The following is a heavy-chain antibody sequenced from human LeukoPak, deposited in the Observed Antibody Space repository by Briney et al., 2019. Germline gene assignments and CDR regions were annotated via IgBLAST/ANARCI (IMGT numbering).Heavy chain of an antibody. V-gene: IGHV3-64D*06. J-gene: IGHJ2*01. CDR2: ISSSGGSS. CDR3: VKSGSGSYSWYFDL. CDR1: GFTFSSYT. Sequence: PGGSLRLSCSASGFTFSSYTMHWVHQAPGKGLEYVSAISSSGGSSYHADSVKGRFTISRDNSKNTLYLQMSSLRAEDTAVYYCVKSGSGSYSWYFDLWGRGTLVTVSS. D-gene: IGHD3-10*01.